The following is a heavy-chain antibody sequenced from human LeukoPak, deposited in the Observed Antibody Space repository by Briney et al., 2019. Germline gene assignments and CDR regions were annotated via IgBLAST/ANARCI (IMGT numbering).Heavy chain of an antibody. CDR2: IYYSGST. V-gene: IGHV4-59*12. CDR3: ARESITMVRGVITPNYYYYGMDV. D-gene: IGHD3-10*01. Sequence: PSETLSLTCTVSGGSISSYYWGWIRQPPGKGLEWIGYIYYSGSTNYNPSLKSRVTISVDTSKNQFSLKLSSVTAADTAVYYCARESITMVRGVITPNYYYYGMDVWGQGTTVTVSS. J-gene: IGHJ6*02. CDR1: GGSISSYY.